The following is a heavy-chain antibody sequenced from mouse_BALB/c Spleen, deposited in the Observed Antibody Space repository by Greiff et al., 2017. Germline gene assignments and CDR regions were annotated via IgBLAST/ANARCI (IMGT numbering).Heavy chain of an antibody. CDR1: GFTFSSYY. J-gene: IGHJ3*01. Sequence: EVMLVESGGGLVKLGGSLKLSCAASGFTFSSYYMSWVRQTPEKRLELVAAINSNGGSTYYPDTVKGRFTISRDNAKNTLYLQMSSLKSEDTALYYCARHDDYDGFAYWGQGTLVTVSA. CDR2: INSNGGST. D-gene: IGHD2-4*01. CDR3: ARHDDYDGFAY. V-gene: IGHV5-6-2*01.